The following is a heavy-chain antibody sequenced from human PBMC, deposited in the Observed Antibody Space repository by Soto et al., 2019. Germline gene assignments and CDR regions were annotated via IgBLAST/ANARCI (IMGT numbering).Heavy chain of an antibody. CDR3: ARAFGGGRKYYYYYMDV. CDR2: ISSSSSYI. Sequence: PGGSLRLSCAASGFTFSSYSMNWVRQAPGKGLEWVSSISSSSSYIYYADSVKGRFTISRDNAKNSLYLQMNSLRAEDTAVYYCARAFGGGRKYYYYYMDVWGKGTTVTVSS. J-gene: IGHJ6*03. CDR1: GFTFSSYS. D-gene: IGHD3-10*01. V-gene: IGHV3-21*01.